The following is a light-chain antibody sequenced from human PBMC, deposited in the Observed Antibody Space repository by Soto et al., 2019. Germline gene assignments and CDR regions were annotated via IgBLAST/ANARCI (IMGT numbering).Light chain of an antibody. CDR1: SSNIGSTYD. CDR2: GNT. CDR3: QSYDDSLSVHYV. J-gene: IGLJ1*01. V-gene: IGLV1-40*01. Sequence: QPVLTQPPSVSGAPGQRVTISCTGSSSNIGSTYDVQWYQQLPGTAPKLLIHGNTNRPSGVPDRFSGSKSGTSASLAITGLQADEEADYYCQSYDDSLSVHYVFGTGTKLTVL.